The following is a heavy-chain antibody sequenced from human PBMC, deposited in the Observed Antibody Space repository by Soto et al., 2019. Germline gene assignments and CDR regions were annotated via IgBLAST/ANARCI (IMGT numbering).Heavy chain of an antibody. Sequence: EVQLMKSGGGLVQPGGSLRLSCTDSGFTFSSHNMNWVRQAPGKGLEWVSYIDASSSTIYYADSVKGRFTISRDNAKKSVYLQMNSLRVEDTAVYYCVGGVVCTNWYYFDFWGQGTLVTVSS. CDR3: VGGVVCTNWYYFDF. D-gene: IGHD1-1*01. V-gene: IGHV3-48*01. CDR1: GFTFSSHN. J-gene: IGHJ4*01. CDR2: IDASSSTI.